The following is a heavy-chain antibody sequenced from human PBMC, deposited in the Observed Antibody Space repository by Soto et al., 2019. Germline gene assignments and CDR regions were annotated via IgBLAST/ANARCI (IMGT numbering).Heavy chain of an antibody. CDR1: GGTFSSYT. CDR3: AAGRTGGSYYGMDV. CDR2: IIPSIGIA. J-gene: IGHJ6*02. Sequence: AAVKVSCKASGGTFSSYTISWVRQAPGQGLEWIGRIIPSIGIANYAQKFQGRVTITRDMSTSTAYMEVRSLRSEDTAVYYCAAGRTGGSYYGMDVWGQGTTVTVSS. D-gene: IGHD2-2*01. V-gene: IGHV1-69*02.